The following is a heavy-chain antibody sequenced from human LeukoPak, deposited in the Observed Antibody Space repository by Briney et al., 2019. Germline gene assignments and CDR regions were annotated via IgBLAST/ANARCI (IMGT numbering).Heavy chain of an antibody. D-gene: IGHD2-15*01. J-gene: IGHJ6*03. CDR3: ARERGYCSGGSCYSEKYYYYMDV. CDR1: GDSVSSNIAA. CDR2: TYYRSKWYN. Sequence: SQTLSLTCAISGDSVSSNIAAWNWIRQSPSRGLEWLGRTYYRSKWYNDYAVSVKSRITINPDTSKNQFSLQLNSVTPEDTAVYYCARERGYCSGGSCYSEKYYYYMDVWGKGTTVTVSS. V-gene: IGHV6-1*01.